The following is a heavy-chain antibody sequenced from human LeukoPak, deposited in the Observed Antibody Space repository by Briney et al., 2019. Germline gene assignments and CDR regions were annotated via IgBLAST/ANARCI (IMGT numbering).Heavy chain of an antibody. D-gene: IGHD1-26*01. V-gene: IGHV4-61*02. CDR2: IYTGGST. Sequence: PSETLSLTCTVSGGSISTGSYYWSWIRQPAGKGLEWIGRIYTGGSTNYNPSLKSRVTISVDTSKNQFSLKLSSVTAADTAVYYCARELSGSYFDYWGQGTLVTVSS. CDR1: GGSISTGSYY. CDR3: ARELSGSYFDY. J-gene: IGHJ4*02.